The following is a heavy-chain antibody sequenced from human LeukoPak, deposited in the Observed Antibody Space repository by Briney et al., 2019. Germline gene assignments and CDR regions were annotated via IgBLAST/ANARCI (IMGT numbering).Heavy chain of an antibody. Sequence: GGSLRLSCAASGFTFTSYWMSWVRQAPGKGLEWVADIDQHGSEKYYVDSVKGRFTISRDNAKNSLYLQMNSLRAEDTAVYYCARDVRGWYGGLWFDPWGQGTLVTVSS. J-gene: IGHJ5*02. CDR3: ARDVRGWYGGLWFDP. D-gene: IGHD6-19*01. CDR1: GFTFTSYW. V-gene: IGHV3-7*01. CDR2: IDQHGSEK.